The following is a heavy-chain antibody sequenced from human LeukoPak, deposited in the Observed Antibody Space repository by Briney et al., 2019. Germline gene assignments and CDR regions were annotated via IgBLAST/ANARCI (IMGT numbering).Heavy chain of an antibody. CDR2: ISAYNGNT. V-gene: IGHV1-18*01. J-gene: IGHJ5*02. CDR3: ASDPHYDILSGYQTPGSWFDP. Sequence: ASVKVSCKASGYTLTSYGISWVRQAPRQRLEWMGWISAYNGNTNYAQKLQGRVTMTTATSTSTAYMELRSLRSDDTAVYYCASDPHYDILSGYQTPGSWFDPWGQGTLVTVSS. D-gene: IGHD3-9*01. CDR1: GYTLTSYG.